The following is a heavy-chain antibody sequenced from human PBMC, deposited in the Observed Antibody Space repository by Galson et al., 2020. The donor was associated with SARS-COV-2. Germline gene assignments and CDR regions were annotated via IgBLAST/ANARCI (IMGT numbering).Heavy chain of an antibody. D-gene: IGHD3-16*01. CDR2: IYSGGST. J-gene: IGHJ6*02. V-gene: IGHV3-53*01. CDR3: SRGGGHYYYGMDV. Sequence: GGSLRLSCAASGFTVSSNYMSWVRQAPGKGLEWVSVIYSGGSTYYADSVKGRFTISRDNSKNTLYLQMNSLRAEDTAVYYCSRGGGHYYYGMDVWGQGTTVTVSS. CDR1: GFTVSSNY.